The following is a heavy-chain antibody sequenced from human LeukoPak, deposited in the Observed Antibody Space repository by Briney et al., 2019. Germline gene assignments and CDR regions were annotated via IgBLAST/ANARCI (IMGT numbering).Heavy chain of an antibody. V-gene: IGHV3-74*01. J-gene: IGHJ3*01. CDR3: AKVVSGSRNAFDV. D-gene: IGHD3-22*01. CDR1: GFSLSTSW. CDR2: VNADGSST. Sequence: GGSLRLSCAASGFSLSTSWMHWVRQAPGKGLVWVSRVNADGSSTDYADSVRGRFTISRDNAMNTLYLQMNSLRAEDTGLYYCAKVVSGSRNAFDVWGQGTLVTVSS.